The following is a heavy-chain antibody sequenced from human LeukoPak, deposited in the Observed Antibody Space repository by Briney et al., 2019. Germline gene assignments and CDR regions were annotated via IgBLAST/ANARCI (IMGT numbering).Heavy chain of an antibody. CDR1: GFTFSSYA. J-gene: IGHJ4*02. Sequence: GGSLRLSCAASGFTFSSYAMHWARQAPGKGLEWVAVISYDGSNKYYADSVKGRFTISRDNSKNTLYLQMNSLRAEDTAVYYCARISYYDFGIDYWGQGTLVTVSS. V-gene: IGHV3-30-3*01. CDR3: ARISYYDFGIDY. D-gene: IGHD3-3*01. CDR2: ISYDGSNK.